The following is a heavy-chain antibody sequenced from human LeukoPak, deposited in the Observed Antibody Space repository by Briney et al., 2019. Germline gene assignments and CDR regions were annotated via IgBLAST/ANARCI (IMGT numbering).Heavy chain of an antibody. V-gene: IGHV3-74*01. D-gene: IGHD5-18*01. CDR2: INSDGSIT. J-gene: IGHJ6*02. CDR3: ARDAVDTANAV. Sequence: GGSLRLSCAASGFTFTTCWMHWVRQAPGKGLVWVSHINSDGSITSYADSVKGRFTISRDNAKNTLYLQMNSLRAEDTAVYYCARDAVDTANAVWGQGTTVTVSS. CDR1: GFTFTTCW.